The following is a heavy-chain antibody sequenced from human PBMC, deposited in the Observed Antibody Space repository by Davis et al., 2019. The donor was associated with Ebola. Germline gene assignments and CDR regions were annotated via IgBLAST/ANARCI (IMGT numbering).Heavy chain of an antibody. CDR3: ARGGGSSKRTMGY. Sequence: GESLKISCAASGFTFSSYGMHWVRQAPGKGLEWVAVISYDGSNKYYADSVKGRFTISRDNSKNTLYLQMNSLRAEDTAVYYCARGGGSSKRTMGYWGQGTLVTVSS. V-gene: IGHV3-30*03. CDR1: GFTFSSYG. D-gene: IGHD1-26*01. J-gene: IGHJ4*02. CDR2: ISYDGSNK.